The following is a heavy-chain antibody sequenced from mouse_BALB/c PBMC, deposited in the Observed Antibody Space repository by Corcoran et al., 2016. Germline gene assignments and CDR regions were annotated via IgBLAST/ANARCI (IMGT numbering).Heavy chain of an antibody. J-gene: IGHJ4*01. CDR2: INTYTGEP. CDR3: AIYYDYAMNY. V-gene: IGHV9-3-1*01. Sequence: QIQLVQSGPELKKPGETVKISCKASGYTFTNYGMNWVKQAPGKGLKWMGWINTYTGEPTYADDFKGRFAFSLETSASTAYLQINNLKNEDTATYFCAIYYDYAMNYWGQRTSVTVSS. D-gene: IGHD2-4*01. CDR1: GYTFTNYG.